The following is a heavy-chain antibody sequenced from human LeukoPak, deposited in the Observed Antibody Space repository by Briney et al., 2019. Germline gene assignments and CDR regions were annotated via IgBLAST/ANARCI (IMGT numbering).Heavy chain of an antibody. J-gene: IGHJ3*02. Sequence: KPSETLSLTCAVSGYSISSGYYWGWIRQPPGKGLEWIGSIYHSGSTYYNPSLKSRVTISVDTSKNQFSLKLSSVTAADTDVYYCARAETDSVGAFDIWGQGTMVTVSS. D-gene: IGHD5/OR15-5a*01. CDR1: GYSISSGYY. V-gene: IGHV4-38-2*01. CDR2: IYHSGST. CDR3: ARAETDSVGAFDI.